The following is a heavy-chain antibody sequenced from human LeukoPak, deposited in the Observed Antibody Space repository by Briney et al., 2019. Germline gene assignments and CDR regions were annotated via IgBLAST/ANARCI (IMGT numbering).Heavy chain of an antibody. J-gene: IGHJ3*02. D-gene: IGHD1-20*01. Sequence: GESLKISCKGSGYSFTTHWIGWVRQLPGKGLEWMGLIFPGDSETIYSPSLQGQVTISADKSINTAYLRWSSLKASDTAMYYCARRGITGGAFDIWGQGTMVTVSS. V-gene: IGHV5-51*01. CDR2: IFPGDSET. CDR1: GYSFTTHW. CDR3: ARRGITGGAFDI.